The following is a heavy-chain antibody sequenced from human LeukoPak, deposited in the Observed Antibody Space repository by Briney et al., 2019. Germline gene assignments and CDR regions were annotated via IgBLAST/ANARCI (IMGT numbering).Heavy chain of an antibody. J-gene: IGHJ4*02. V-gene: IGHV3-7*01. CDR3: VRGGWELDY. D-gene: IGHD4-23*01. CDR2: IKEDGTAK. Sequence: GGSLRLSCAASGFTVRDFWMAWFRQAPGKGLEWVAHIKEDGTAKYYVDSVRGRFTISKDDDKNSLSLQTNSLRVEDTAVYYCVRGGWELDYWGQETLVTVAS. CDR1: GFTVRDFW.